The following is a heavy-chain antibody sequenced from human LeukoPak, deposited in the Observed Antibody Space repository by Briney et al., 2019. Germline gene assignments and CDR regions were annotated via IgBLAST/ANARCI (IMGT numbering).Heavy chain of an antibody. Sequence: SETLSLTCAVYGGSFSGYYWSWIRQPPGKGLEWIGEINHSGSTNYNPSLKSRVTISVDTSKNQFSLKLSSVTAADTAVYYCASFNDYVWGSYRYTADYWGQGTLVTVSS. V-gene: IGHV4-34*01. D-gene: IGHD3-16*02. CDR1: GGSFSGYY. CDR3: ASFNDYVWGSYRYTADY. J-gene: IGHJ4*02. CDR2: INHSGST.